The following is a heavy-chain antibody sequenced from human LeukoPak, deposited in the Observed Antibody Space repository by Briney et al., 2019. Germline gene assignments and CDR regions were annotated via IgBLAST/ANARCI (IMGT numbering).Heavy chain of an antibody. V-gene: IGHV3-21*01. CDR3: ARGVGLGGWFDP. D-gene: IGHD3-16*01. Sequence: PGGSLRLSCAASGFTFSSYSMNWVRQAPGKVLDWVSSISSSSRHIYYADSVKGRFTISRDNAKNSLYLQMNSLRVEDTAVYYCARGVGLGGWFDPWGQGTLVTVSS. CDR1: GFTFSSYS. J-gene: IGHJ5*02. CDR2: ISSSSRHI.